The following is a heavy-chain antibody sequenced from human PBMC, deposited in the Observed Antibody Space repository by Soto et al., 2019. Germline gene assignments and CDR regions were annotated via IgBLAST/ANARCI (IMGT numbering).Heavy chain of an antibody. CDR3: ARVSDCSSTSFYHFGMDV. Sequence: QVQLQESGPGLVKPSQTLSLTCTVSGGSISSGGYYWSWIRQHPGKGLEWIGYIYYSGSTYYNPSLKSRVTISVDTSKNQFSLKLSSVTAADTAVYYCARVSDCSSTSFYHFGMDVWGQGTTVTVSS. J-gene: IGHJ6*02. CDR1: GGSISSGGYY. V-gene: IGHV4-31*03. CDR2: IYYSGST. D-gene: IGHD2-2*01.